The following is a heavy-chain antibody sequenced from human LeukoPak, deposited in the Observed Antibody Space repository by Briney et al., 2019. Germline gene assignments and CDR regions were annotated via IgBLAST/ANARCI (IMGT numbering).Heavy chain of an antibody. CDR3: AAETGDQLRVDY. CDR1: GFTFTSSA. J-gene: IGHJ4*02. V-gene: IGHV1-58*02. CDR2: IVVGSGNT. D-gene: IGHD7-27*01. Sequence: ASVKVSCKASGFTFTSSAMQWVGQARGQRLEWIGWIVVGSGNTNYAQKFQERVTITRDMSTSTAYMELSGLRSEDTAVYYCAAETGDQLRVDYWGQGTLVTVSS.